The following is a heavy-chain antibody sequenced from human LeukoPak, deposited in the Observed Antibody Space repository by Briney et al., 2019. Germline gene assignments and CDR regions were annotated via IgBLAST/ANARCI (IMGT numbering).Heavy chain of an antibody. CDR3: AKVEDSSGYYFDY. CDR2: ISGSGGST. J-gene: IGHJ4*02. D-gene: IGHD3-22*01. V-gene: IGHV3-23*01. Sequence: GGSLRLSCAASGYTFSSYAMSWVRQAPGKGLEWVSAISGSGGSTYYAGSVKGRFTISRDNSKNTLYLQMNSLRAEDTAVYYCAKVEDSSGYYFDYWGQGTLVTVSS. CDR1: GYTFSSYA.